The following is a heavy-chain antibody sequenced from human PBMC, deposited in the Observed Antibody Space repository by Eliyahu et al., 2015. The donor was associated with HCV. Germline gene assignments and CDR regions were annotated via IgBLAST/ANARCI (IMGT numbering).Heavy chain of an antibody. CDR2: IKQDGSEK. D-gene: IGHD3-22*01. J-gene: IGHJ6*02. CDR3: ARVRYDTSGYYAYYYGMDV. Sequence: EVQLVESGGGLVQPGGSLRLSCAASGFTFSSYXMGWVRQAPGKGLEWVANIKQDGSEKYYVDSVKGRFTISRDNAKNSLYLQMNSLRAEDTAVYYCARVRYDTSGYYAYYYGMDVWGQGTTVTVSS. CDR1: GFTFSSYX. V-gene: IGHV3-7*01.